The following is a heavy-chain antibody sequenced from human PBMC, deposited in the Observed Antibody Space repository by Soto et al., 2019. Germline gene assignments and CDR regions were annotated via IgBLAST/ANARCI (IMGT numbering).Heavy chain of an antibody. V-gene: IGHV4-4*02. CDR3: ARVFSSGSGCMSYFDF. D-gene: IGHD6-25*01. CDR2: IYYTGAT. CDR1: SGSISTGNW. Sequence: QVELQESGPRLVKSSGTLSLTCEVSSGSISTGNWWSWVRQPPGKGLEWIGEIYYTGATNYNPSLKSLPTMTIATSNDQFSLILTSATAAATAVYYCARVFSSGSGCMSYFDFCGHGILVSVST. J-gene: IGHJ4*01.